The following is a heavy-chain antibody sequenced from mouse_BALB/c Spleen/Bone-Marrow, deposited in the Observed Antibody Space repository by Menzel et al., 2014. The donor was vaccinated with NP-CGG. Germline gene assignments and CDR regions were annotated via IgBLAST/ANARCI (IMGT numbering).Heavy chain of an antibody. CDR2: LNPGSGGS. J-gene: IGHJ2*01. D-gene: IGHD1-1*01. CDR1: GYAFTNYL. CDR3: ARSTTVKDYFDY. V-gene: IGHV1-54*01. Sequence: VQPQQSGAELVRPGTSVKVSCKASGYAFTNYLIEWLKQRPGQGLEWIGVLNPGSGGSHYNEKFKGKATLTADKSSSTAYMQLSSLTSDDSAVYFCARSTTVKDYFDYWGQGTTLTVSS.